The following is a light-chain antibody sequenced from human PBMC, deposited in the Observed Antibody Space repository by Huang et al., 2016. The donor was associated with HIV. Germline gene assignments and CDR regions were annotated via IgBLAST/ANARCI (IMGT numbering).Light chain of an antibody. CDR2: GAS. Sequence: EVVLTQSPATVSVSPGQGATLSCRASQSVEISVAWSHQKPGQSPRLLIYGASERAAGTPVRFSGSGSGTHFTLTISSLEPDDVGVYYCHQRHNWLTFGGGTKVEI. CDR1: QSVEIS. CDR3: HQRHNWLT. J-gene: IGKJ4*01. V-gene: IGKV3-11*01.